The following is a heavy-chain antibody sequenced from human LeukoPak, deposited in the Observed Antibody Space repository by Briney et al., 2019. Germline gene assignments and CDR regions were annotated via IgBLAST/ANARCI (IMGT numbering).Heavy chain of an antibody. V-gene: IGHV3-66*01. Sequence: GGSLRLSCAASGFTVSSNYMSWVRQAPGKGLEWVSVIYSGGSTYYADSVKGRFTISRDNSKNTLYLQMNSLRAEDTAVYYCARDQEGRGGFDPWGQGTLVTVSS. CDR1: GFTVSSNY. CDR2: IYSGGST. J-gene: IGHJ5*02. CDR3: ARDQEGRGGFDP. D-gene: IGHD3-16*01.